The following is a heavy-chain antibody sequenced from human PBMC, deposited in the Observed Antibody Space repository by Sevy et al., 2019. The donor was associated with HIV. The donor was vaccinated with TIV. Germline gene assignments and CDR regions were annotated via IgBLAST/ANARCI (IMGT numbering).Heavy chain of an antibody. D-gene: IGHD1-26*01. V-gene: IGHV4-59*08. J-gene: IGHJ5*02. CDR3: ARHGKEDWFDP. CDR2: IYYSVST. Sequence: SETLSLTCTVSGGSISSYYWSWIRQPPGKGLEWIGYIYYSVSTNYNPPLKSRVTISVDTSKNQFSLKLSSVTAADTAVYYCARHGKEDWFDPWGQGTLVTVSS. CDR1: GGSISSYY.